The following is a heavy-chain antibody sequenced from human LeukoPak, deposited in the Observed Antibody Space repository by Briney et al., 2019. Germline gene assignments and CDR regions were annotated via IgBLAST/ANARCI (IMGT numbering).Heavy chain of an antibody. D-gene: IGHD5-12*01. CDR1: GHTFTSYY. CDR3: ARVGTVVATIFDY. V-gene: IGHV1-2*02. Sequence: ASVKVSCKASGHTFTSYYMHWVRQVPGQGLEWVGWINRSRSGTNYAQSFQGRVTMTRDTSISTAYLELRRLRSDDTAVYYCARVGTVVATIFDYWGQGTLVTVSS. J-gene: IGHJ4*02. CDR2: INRSRSGT.